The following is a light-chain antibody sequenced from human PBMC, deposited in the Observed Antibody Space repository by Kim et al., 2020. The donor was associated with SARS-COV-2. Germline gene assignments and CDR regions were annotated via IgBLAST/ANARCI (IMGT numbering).Light chain of an antibody. Sequence: SVSPGQTTRITCSGDTLGDNSACWYQQKPGQAPVLVISQDSKRPSGIPERFSGSNSGNTATLTISGTQAMDEADYYCQAWDGSTVVFGGGTQLTVL. J-gene: IGLJ2*01. V-gene: IGLV3-1*01. CDR2: QDS. CDR3: QAWDGSTVV. CDR1: TLGDNS.